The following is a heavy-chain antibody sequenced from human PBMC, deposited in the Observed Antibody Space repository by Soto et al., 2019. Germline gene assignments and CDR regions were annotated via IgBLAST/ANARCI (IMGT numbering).Heavy chain of an antibody. CDR3: AKVGQQMDMYFDY. J-gene: IGHJ4*02. CDR2: LHLNGANT. CDR1: GFAFSGYA. Sequence: EVQLLESGGGLVQPGESLRLSCAASGFAFSGYAMSWVRQAPGKGLEWVSALHLNGANTYYSESVKGRFTISRDISKHTLYLQMSSLRAEDTAIYYCAKVGQQMDMYFDYWGQGTLVTVSS. V-gene: IGHV3-23*01. D-gene: IGHD2-2*03.